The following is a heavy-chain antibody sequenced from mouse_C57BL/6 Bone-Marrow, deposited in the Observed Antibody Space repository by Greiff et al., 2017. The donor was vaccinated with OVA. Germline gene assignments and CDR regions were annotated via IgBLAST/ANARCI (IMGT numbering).Heavy chain of an antibody. Sequence: EVNVVESGGGLVKPGGSLKLSCAASGFTFSSYAMSWVRQTPEKRLEWVATISDGGSYTYYPDNVKGRFTITRDNAKNNLYLQMSRLKSEDTAMYYCARVRQLRLYFDYWGQGTTLTVSS. J-gene: IGHJ2*01. D-gene: IGHD3-2*02. CDR3: ARVRQLRLYFDY. CDR1: GFTFSSYA. CDR2: ISDGGSYT. V-gene: IGHV5-4*03.